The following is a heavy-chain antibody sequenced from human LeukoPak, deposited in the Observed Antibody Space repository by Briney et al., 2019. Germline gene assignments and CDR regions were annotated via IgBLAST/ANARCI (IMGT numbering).Heavy chain of an antibody. CDR2: IYRSGST. CDR1: GFTVSSNY. CDR3: ARDGYSSGWYYFDY. J-gene: IGHJ4*02. Sequence: GGSLRLSCAASGFTVSSNYMSWVRQAPGKGLEWVSVIYRSGSTFYADSVKGRFTISRDNSKNTLFLQMNNVRAEDTAMYYCARDGYSSGWYYFDYWGQGTLVTVSS. D-gene: IGHD6-19*01. V-gene: IGHV3-53*01.